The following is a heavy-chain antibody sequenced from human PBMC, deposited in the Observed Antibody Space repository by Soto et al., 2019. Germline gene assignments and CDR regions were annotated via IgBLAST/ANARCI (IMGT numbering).Heavy chain of an antibody. D-gene: IGHD2-15*01. Sequence: GGSLRLSCAASGFTFSSYAMHWVRQAPGKGLEWVAVISYDGSNKYYADSVKGRFTISRDNSKNTLYLQMNSLRAEDTAVYYCALGPDIVVVVAATYFDYWGQGTLVTVSS. CDR3: ALGPDIVVVVAATYFDY. CDR2: ISYDGSNK. CDR1: GFTFSSYA. J-gene: IGHJ4*02. V-gene: IGHV3-30-3*01.